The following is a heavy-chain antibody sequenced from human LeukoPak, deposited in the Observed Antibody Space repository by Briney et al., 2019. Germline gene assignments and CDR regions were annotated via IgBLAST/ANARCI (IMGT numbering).Heavy chain of an antibody. CDR2: IYYSGST. Sequence: SETLSLTCTVSGGSISSSSYYWGWIRQPPGKGLEWIGGIYYSGSTYYNPSLKSRVTISVDTSKNQFSLKLSSVTAADTAVYYCARHRMYYYDSSGRGVADAFDIWGQGTMVTVSS. CDR3: ARHRMYYYDSSGRGVADAFDI. D-gene: IGHD3-22*01. J-gene: IGHJ3*02. V-gene: IGHV4-39*01. CDR1: GGSISSSSYY.